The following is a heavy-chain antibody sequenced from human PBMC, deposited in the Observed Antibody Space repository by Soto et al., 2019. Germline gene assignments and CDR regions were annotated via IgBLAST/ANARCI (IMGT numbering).Heavy chain of an antibody. CDR2: ISPNGAAT. CDR1: RFSFSTYD. V-gene: IGHV3-64D*06. D-gene: IGHD3-9*01. CDR3: VKLTDY. Sequence: PGGSLRLSCSASRFSFSTYDVHWVRQAPAKGLEFVAGISPNGAATYYADSVKGRSTISRDNSKNTLYLQMSSLTPDDTAVYYCVKLTDYWGPGTLVTVSS. J-gene: IGHJ4*02.